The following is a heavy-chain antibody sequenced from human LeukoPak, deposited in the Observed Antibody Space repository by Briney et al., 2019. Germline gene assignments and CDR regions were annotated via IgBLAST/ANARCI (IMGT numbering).Heavy chain of an antibody. V-gene: IGHV1-69*01. CDR1: GGTFSSYA. CDR2: IIPIFGTA. Sequence: GSSAKVSCKASGGTFSSYAISWVRQAPGQGLEWMGGIIPIFGTANYAQKFQGRVTITADESTSTAYMELSSLRSEDTAVYYCASTGITMVRGVIISFDIWGQGTMVTVSS. D-gene: IGHD3-10*01. J-gene: IGHJ3*02. CDR3: ASTGITMVRGVIISFDI.